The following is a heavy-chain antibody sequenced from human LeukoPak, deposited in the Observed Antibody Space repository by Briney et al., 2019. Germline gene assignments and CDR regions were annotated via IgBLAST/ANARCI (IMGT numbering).Heavy chain of an antibody. CDR1: GFTFSSYA. CDR2: ISGRGGRT. D-gene: IGHD2-15*01. Sequence: PGGSLRLSCADSGFTFSSYAMRWVGQAPGKGVEWVSAISGRGGRTYYADSVKGRFTISRDNSKNTLYLQMNSLRAEDTAVYYCAKDVVVAANGDEFDYWGQGTLVTVSS. J-gene: IGHJ4*02. CDR3: AKDVVVAANGDEFDY. V-gene: IGHV3-23*01.